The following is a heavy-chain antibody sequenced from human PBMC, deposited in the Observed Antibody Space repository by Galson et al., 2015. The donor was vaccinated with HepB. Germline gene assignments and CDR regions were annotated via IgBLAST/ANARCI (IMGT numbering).Heavy chain of an antibody. Sequence: PALVKPTQTLTLTCTFSGFSLSTSGVGVGWIRQPPGKALEWLALIYWDDDKHYSPSLKSRLTITKDTSKNQVVLTMTNMDPVDTATYYCAHLGITGTTGYFDFWGQGTLVTVSS. CDR1: GFSLSTSGVG. CDR2: IYWDDDK. V-gene: IGHV2-5*02. J-gene: IGHJ4*02. CDR3: AHLGITGTTGYFDF. D-gene: IGHD1-20*01.